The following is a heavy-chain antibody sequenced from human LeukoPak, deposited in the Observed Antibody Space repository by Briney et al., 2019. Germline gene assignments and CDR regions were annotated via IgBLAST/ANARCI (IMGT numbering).Heavy chain of an antibody. CDR3: ARWKRYCGGDCYGLDY. D-gene: IGHD2-21*01. Sequence: GASVKVSCKASGYTFTGYYMHWVRQAPGQGLEWMGWINPNSGSTNYAQKFQGRVTMTRDTSISTAYMELSRLRSDDTAVYYCARWKRYCGGDCYGLDYWGQGTLVTVSS. V-gene: IGHV1-2*02. J-gene: IGHJ4*02. CDR2: INPNSGST. CDR1: GYTFTGYY.